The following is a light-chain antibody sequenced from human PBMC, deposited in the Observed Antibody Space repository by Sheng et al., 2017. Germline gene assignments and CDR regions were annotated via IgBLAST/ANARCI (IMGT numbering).Light chain of an antibody. V-gene: IGKV1-13*02. CDR3: QQFNSYPHT. CDR2: DAS. J-gene: IGKJ3*01. Sequence: AIQLTQSPSSLSASIGDRVNITYRASQGISSALAWYQQKPGKAPKLLIYDASSLESGVPSRFSGSGSETDFTLTISSLQPEDFATYFCQQFNSYPHTFGPGTKVDIK. CDR1: QGISSA.